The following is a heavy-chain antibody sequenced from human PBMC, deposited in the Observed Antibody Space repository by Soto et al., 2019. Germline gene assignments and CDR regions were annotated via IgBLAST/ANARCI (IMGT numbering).Heavy chain of an antibody. CDR2: IYHSGST. CDR3: ARRVMGNIWYFDY. CDR1: GGSISSSNW. J-gene: IGHJ4*02. Sequence: PSETLSLTCAVSGGSISSSNWWSWVRQPPGKGLEWIGEIYHSGSTNYNPSLKSRVTISVDKSKNQFSLRLSSVTAADTAVYYCARRVMGNIWYFDYWGQGTLVTVSS. D-gene: IGHD2-21*01. V-gene: IGHV4-4*02.